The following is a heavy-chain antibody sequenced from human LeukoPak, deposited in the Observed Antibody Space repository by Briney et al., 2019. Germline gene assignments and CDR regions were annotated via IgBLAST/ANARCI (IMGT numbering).Heavy chain of an antibody. V-gene: IGHV5-51*01. Sequence: GESLKISCKGSGYSFTSYWTGWVRQMPGKGLEWMGIIYPGDSDTRYSPSFQGQVTISADKSISTAYLQWSSLKASDTAMYYCARIPATYYYDSSGLNAFDIWGQGTMVTVSS. J-gene: IGHJ3*02. CDR2: IYPGDSDT. CDR1: GYSFTSYW. CDR3: ARIPATYYYDSSGLNAFDI. D-gene: IGHD3-22*01.